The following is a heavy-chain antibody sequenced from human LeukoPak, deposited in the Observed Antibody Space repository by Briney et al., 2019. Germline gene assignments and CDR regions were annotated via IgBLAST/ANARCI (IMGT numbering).Heavy chain of an antibody. CDR2: ISWVGGST. Sequence: GGSLRLSCAASGFTFDDYTMHWVRQAPGKGLEWVSLISWVGGSTYYADSVKGRFTISRDNGKNSLYLQMNSLRTEDTALYYCAKDAMRGSGYLDYWGQGTLVTVSS. J-gene: IGHJ4*02. V-gene: IGHV3-43*01. CDR3: AKDAMRGSGYLDY. D-gene: IGHD2-15*01. CDR1: GFTFDDYT.